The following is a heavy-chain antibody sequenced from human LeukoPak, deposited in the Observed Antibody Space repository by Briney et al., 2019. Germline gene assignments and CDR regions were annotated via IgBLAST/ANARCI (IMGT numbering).Heavy chain of an antibody. CDR1: GFTFSSYA. D-gene: IGHD3-22*01. CDR2: ISGSGGST. CDR3: AKAHAYYYDSSGYSPGYFDY. V-gene: IGHV3-23*01. Sequence: GGSLRLSCAASGFTFSSYAMSWVRQAPGKGLEWVSAISGSGGSTYYADSVKGRFTISRDNSKNTLYLQMNSLRAEDTAVYYCAKAHAYYYDSSGYSPGYFDYWGQGTLVTVSS. J-gene: IGHJ4*02.